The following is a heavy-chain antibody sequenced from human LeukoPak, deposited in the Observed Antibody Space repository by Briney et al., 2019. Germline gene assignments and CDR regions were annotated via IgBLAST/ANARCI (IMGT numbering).Heavy chain of an antibody. Sequence: PSETLSLTCTVSGGSISSSSYYWGWIRQPPGKGLEWIGSIYYSGSTYYNPSLKSRVTISVDTSENQFSLKLSSVTAADTAVYYCARQRDVTVEPLDYWGQGTLVTVSS. D-gene: IGHD4-11*01. CDR1: GGSISSSSYY. CDR2: IYYSGST. V-gene: IGHV4-39*01. J-gene: IGHJ4*02. CDR3: ARQRDVTVEPLDY.